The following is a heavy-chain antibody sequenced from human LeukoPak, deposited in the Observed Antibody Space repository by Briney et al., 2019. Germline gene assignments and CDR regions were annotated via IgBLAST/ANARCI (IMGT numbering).Heavy chain of an antibody. CDR2: INPNSGGT. CDR3: ARDHRYYYDSSGYQNWFDP. Sequence: ASVKVSCKASGYTFTGYYMHWVRQAPGQGLEWMGWINPNSGGTNYAQKFQGRVTMTRDTSISTAYMELSRLRSDDTAVYYCARDHRYYYDSSGYQNWFDPWGQGTLVTVSS. D-gene: IGHD3-22*01. J-gene: IGHJ5*02. V-gene: IGHV1-2*02. CDR1: GYTFTGYY.